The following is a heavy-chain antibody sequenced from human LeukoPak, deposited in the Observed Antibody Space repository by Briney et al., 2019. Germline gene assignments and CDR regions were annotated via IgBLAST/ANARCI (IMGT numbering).Heavy chain of an antibody. CDR3: ARVQGSDTSGSFDH. CDR1: GYTFISHD. V-gene: IGHV1-8*01. CDR2: MDPNSGDA. D-gene: IGHD1-26*01. J-gene: IGHJ4*02. Sequence: ASVKVSCKTSGYTFISHDINWVRQATGQGLEWMGWMDPNSGDAGYAQRFQGRVTLTRSTSLSEAYMELTSLKFEDTAVYYCARVQGSDTSGSFDHWGQGTLVTVSS.